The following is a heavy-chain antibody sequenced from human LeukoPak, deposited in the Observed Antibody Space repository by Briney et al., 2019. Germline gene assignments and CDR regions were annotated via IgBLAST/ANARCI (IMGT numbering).Heavy chain of an antibody. Sequence: RGSLRHSRAASVFTFTNAWMSWVRQAPGKGVEWVSSISSTSTYKDYADSVKGRFTISRDNASGSLFLQMNSLRAEDTAIYYCARDPSIYCTKGICRDGYFDTWGQGTLVTVSS. V-gene: IGHV3-21*01. J-gene: IGHJ4*02. CDR2: ISSTSTYK. D-gene: IGHD2-8*01. CDR3: ARDPSIYCTKGICRDGYFDT. CDR1: VFTFTNAW.